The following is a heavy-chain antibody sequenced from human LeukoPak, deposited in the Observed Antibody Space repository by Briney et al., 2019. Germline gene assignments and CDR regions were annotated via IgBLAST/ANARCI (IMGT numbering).Heavy chain of an antibody. CDR3: ARGRGANDY. D-gene: IGHD4/OR15-4a*01. V-gene: IGHV4-34*01. CDR2: INHSGST. J-gene: IGHJ4*02. Sequence: SETLSLTCAVYGGSFSGYYWIWIRQPPGKGLEWIGEINHSGSTNYNPSLKSRVTISVDTSKNQFSLKLSSVTAADTAVYYCARGRGANDYWGQGTLVTVSS. CDR1: GGSFSGYY.